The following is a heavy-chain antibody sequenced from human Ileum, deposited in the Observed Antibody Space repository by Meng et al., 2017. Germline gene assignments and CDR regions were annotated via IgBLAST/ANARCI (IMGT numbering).Heavy chain of an antibody. CDR2: INSDETSR. J-gene: IGHJ4*02. D-gene: IGHD6-25*01. Sequence: GGSLRLSCVVSGFSFSTFWIYWVRQVPGKGLVWVSRINSDETSRRNADSVKGRFTVSRDNAKNSLYLQMNSLRVEDTAVYYCARESRSSGYWGQGNQVNGAS. CDR1: GFSFSTFW. CDR3: ARESRSSGY. V-gene: IGHV3-74*01.